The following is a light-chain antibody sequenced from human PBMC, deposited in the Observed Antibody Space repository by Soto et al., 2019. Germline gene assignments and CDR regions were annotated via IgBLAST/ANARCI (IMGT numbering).Light chain of an antibody. CDR3: QQYMSFSLT. CDR2: KTS. CDR1: QSISSW. Sequence: DIQMTQSPSTLSASVGDRVTITCRASQSISSWLAWYQQKPGKAPKLLIYKTSNLESGVPSRFSGSGSGTEFSLTISSLQPDDFATYFCQQYMSFSLTFGVGTMVEVK. V-gene: IGKV1-5*03. J-gene: IGKJ4*01.